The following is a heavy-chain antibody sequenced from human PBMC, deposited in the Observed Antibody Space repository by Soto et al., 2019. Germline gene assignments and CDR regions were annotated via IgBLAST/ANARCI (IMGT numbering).Heavy chain of an antibody. V-gene: IGHV3-11*01. CDR3: ARHPPEYSGYDRWYYYYYMDV. J-gene: IGHJ6*03. CDR2: ISSSGSTI. Sequence: QVQLVESGGGLVKPGGSLRLSCAASGFTFSDYYMSWIRQAPGKGLEWVSYISSSGSTIYYADSVKGRFTISRDNAKNTLYLQMNSLRAEDTAVYYCARHPPEYSGYDRWYYYYYMDVWGKGTTVTASS. D-gene: IGHD5-12*01. CDR1: GFTFSDYY.